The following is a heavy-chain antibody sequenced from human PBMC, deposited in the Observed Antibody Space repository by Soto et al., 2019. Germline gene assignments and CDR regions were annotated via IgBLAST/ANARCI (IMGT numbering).Heavy chain of an antibody. CDR1: GFDFRNYA. D-gene: IGHD5-18*01. CDR2: TSDDGDIQ. CDR3: ARAVDAAMDPLDY. V-gene: IGHV3-30-3*01. Sequence: GGSLRLSCAASGFDFRNYAMHWVRQSPGKGPEWVAITSDDGDIQYYADSVKGRFTISRDNSKNTLYLQMTSLRSGDAAVYFCARAVDAAMDPLDYWGQGTLVTVSS. J-gene: IGHJ4*02.